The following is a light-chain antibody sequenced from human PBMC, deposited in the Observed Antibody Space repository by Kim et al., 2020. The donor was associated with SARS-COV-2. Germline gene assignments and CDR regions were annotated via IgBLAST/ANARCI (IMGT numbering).Light chain of an antibody. J-gene: IGLJ1*01. CDR3: SSHTSSGSLV. V-gene: IGLV2-14*03. CDR1: GSDVGAYNF. CDR2: GVS. Sequence: QSALTQPASMSGSPGQSITISCTGTGSDVGAYNFVSWYQRHPDKAPNLVIYGVSQRPSGVSNRFSGSKSGNTASLTISGLQAEDEADYYCSSHTSSGSLVFGTGTKVTVL.